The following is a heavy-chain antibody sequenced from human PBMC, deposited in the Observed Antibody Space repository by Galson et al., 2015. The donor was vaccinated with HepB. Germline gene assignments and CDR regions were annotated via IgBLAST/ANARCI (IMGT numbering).Heavy chain of an antibody. V-gene: IGHV4-34*01. J-gene: IGHJ3*02. D-gene: IGHD5-24*01. Sequence: LTCAVYGGSFSDYYWSWIRRPPGKGLEWIGEMNHSGRTKYNASVKSRVTLLVETSKKQFSLKMSSVTAADTAVYFCARVPQRWLQSRAFDIWGQGTLVTVSS. CDR3: ARVPQRWLQSRAFDI. CDR2: MNHSGRT. CDR1: GGSFSDYY.